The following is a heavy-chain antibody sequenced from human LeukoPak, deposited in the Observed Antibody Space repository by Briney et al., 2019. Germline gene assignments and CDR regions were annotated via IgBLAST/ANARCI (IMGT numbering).Heavy chain of an antibody. Sequence: SETLSLTCAVSGGSISSGGYSWSWIRQPPGKGLEWIGYIYHSGSTYYNPSLKSRVTISVDKSKNQFSLKLSSVTAADTAVYYCARWAEAYNYYGMDVWGQGTTVTVSS. CDR3: ARWAEAYNYYGMDV. V-gene: IGHV4-30-2*01. CDR1: GGSISSGGYS. J-gene: IGHJ6*02. CDR2: IYHSGST.